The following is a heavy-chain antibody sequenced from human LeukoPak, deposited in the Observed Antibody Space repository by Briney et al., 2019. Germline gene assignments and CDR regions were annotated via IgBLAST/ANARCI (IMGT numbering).Heavy chain of an antibody. J-gene: IGHJ3*02. D-gene: IGHD6-19*01. CDR2: IIPILGIA. V-gene: IGHV1-69*02. CDR3: AEGIAVALAFDI. Sequence: SVKVSCKASGGTFSSYTISWVRQAPGQGLEWMGRIIPILGIANYAQKFQGRVTITADKTTSTAYMELSSLRSEDTAVYYCAEGIAVALAFDIWGQGTMVTVSP. CDR1: GGTFSSYT.